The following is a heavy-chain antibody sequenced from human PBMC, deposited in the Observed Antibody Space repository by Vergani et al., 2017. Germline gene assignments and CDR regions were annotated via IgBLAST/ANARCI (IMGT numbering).Heavy chain of an antibody. J-gene: IGHJ4*02. CDR3: AGPQGTSAYYYGGFDY. CDR2: ISSSSSYI. Sequence: EVQLQESGGGLVKPGGSLRVSCAASGFSFSTYSINWVRQAPGKGLEWVSSISSSSSYIYYADSVKGRFTISRDNSKNTLPLQMNSLTAEDTAIYYCAGPQGTSAYYYGGFDYWGQGILVTVSS. D-gene: IGHD3-22*01. CDR1: GFSFSTYS. V-gene: IGHV3-21*04.